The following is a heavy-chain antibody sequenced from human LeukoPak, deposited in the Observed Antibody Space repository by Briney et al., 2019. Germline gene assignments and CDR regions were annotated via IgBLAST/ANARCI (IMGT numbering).Heavy chain of an antibody. Sequence: SETLSLTCTVSGGSISSSNYYWGWIRQPPGKGLEWIGSIHDTGITFYNPSLKSRVTISLDTSKNQFSLKLTSVTAADTAVYYCAREATSYSYYLDYWGQGGLVTVSS. V-gene: IGHV4-39*07. J-gene: IGHJ4*02. CDR3: AREATSYSYYLDY. CDR1: GGSISSSNYY. CDR2: IHDTGIT. D-gene: IGHD4-11*01.